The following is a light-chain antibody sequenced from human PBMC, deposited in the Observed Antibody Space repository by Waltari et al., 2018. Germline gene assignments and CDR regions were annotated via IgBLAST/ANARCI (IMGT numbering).Light chain of an antibody. J-gene: IGKJ5*01. CDR2: DAS. V-gene: IGKV3-11*01. CDR3: QQRTNWVTT. Sequence: EIELTQSPATLSLSPGERATLSCRANESVSSYLAWYQQKPGQAPRLLIYDASNRAAGIPARFSGSGYGTDFTLTISSLEPEDLAIYYCQQRTNWVTTFGQGTRLDIK. CDR1: ESVSSY.